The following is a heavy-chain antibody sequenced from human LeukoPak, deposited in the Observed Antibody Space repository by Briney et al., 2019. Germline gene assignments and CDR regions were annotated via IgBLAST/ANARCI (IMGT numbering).Heavy chain of an antibody. Sequence: SPSETLSLTCTVSGGSIGSYYWSWIRQPPGKGLEWIGYIYYSGSTKYNPSLKSRVTILVDTSKNQFSLKLSSVTAADTAVYYCARPEGTWERDAFDIWGQGTMVTVSS. V-gene: IGHV4-59*01. D-gene: IGHD1-7*01. J-gene: IGHJ3*02. CDR3: ARPEGTWERDAFDI. CDR2: IYYSGST. CDR1: GGSIGSYY.